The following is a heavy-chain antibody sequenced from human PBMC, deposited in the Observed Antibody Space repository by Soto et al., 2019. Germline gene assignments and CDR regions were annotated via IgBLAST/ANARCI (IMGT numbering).Heavy chain of an antibody. CDR1: AFTFSSYA. CDR3: AKDWDLLRAFDL. Sequence: EVQLLEPGGGLVQRGGSLRISCAASAFTFSSYAMSWVRQAPGKGLEWVSGISASGGRTYYADSVKGRFTISRDNSKNTMYLQMNSLRVEDTAVYKCAKDWDLLRAFDLWGQGTMVTVSS. D-gene: IGHD1-26*01. CDR2: ISASGGRT. J-gene: IGHJ3*01. V-gene: IGHV3-23*01.